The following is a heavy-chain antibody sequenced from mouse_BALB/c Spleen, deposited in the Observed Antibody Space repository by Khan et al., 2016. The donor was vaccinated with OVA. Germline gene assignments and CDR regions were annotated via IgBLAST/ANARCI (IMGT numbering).Heavy chain of an antibody. J-gene: IGHJ4*01. Sequence: QIQLVQSGPELVKPGASVKISCKASGYTFTDYYINWVKQKPGQGLEWIGWIYPGSANTKYNEKFTDKATLTVDTSSSTAYMHLSSLTSEGTAVYFCEAKTIVDTRDAMDYWGQGTSVTVSS. D-gene: IGHD2-12*01. CDR1: GYTFTDYY. CDR2: IYPGSANT. V-gene: IGHV1-84*02. CDR3: EAKTIVDTRDAMDY.